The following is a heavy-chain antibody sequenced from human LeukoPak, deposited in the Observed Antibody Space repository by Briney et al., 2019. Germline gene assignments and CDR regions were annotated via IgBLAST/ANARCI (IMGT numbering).Heavy chain of an antibody. CDR2: IKEDGTEQ. D-gene: IGHD3-22*01. V-gene: IGHV3-7*01. CDR1: GFTFSTYW. Sequence: GGSLTLSCAASGFTFSTYWMSWVRQAPGKGLEWVANIKEDGTEQYYVDSVKGRFTISRDNAKNSLYLQLNSLRAEDTAVYYCARGNYYDRTGYFNFWGQGTLVTVSS. J-gene: IGHJ4*02. CDR3: ARGNYYDRTGYFNF.